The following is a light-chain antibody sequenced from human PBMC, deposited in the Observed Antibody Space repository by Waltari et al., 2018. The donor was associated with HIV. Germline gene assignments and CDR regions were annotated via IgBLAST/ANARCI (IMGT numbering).Light chain of an antibody. CDR3: QVWDSGSDHV. Sequence: SYVLTQPPSISVAPGKTAKITCAGKNIGNRDVHWYQQKPGQAPILVIFDDDDRPSGIPERFSGSNSDNTATLTLNRVEVGDEGDYYCQVWDSGSDHVFGSGTTVTVL. CDR1: NIGNRD. J-gene: IGLJ1*01. V-gene: IGLV3-21*01. CDR2: DDD.